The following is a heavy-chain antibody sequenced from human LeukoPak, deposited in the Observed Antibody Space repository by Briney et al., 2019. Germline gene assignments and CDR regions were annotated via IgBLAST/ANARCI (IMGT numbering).Heavy chain of an antibody. CDR1: GFTFSSYA. J-gene: IGHJ4*02. CDR2: IRSKTYGGAT. Sequence: GGSLRLSCAASGFTFSSYAMNWVRQAAGKGLEWVGFIRSKTYGGATKYAASVRGRFTISRDGSKSIAYLQMDSLQTEDTALYYCTRDGRYSGLADYWGQGTLVTVSS. D-gene: IGHD5-12*01. V-gene: IGHV3-49*04. CDR3: TRDGRYSGLADY.